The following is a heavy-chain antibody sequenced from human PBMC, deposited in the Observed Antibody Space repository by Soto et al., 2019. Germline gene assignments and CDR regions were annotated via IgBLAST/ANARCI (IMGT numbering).Heavy chain of an antibody. CDR2: IYYSGST. CDR3: ASGWMAAFDN. CDR1: GDSIKTHY. V-gene: IGHV4-59*11. D-gene: IGHD2-2*03. Sequence: SETLSLTCNVPGDSIKTHYWSWIRQAPGKGLEWIGYIYYSGSTLYNPSLKRRVTISADTAKNQFSLRLTSLTAADTAVYYCASGWMAAFDNWGQGTRVTVSS. J-gene: IGHJ4*02.